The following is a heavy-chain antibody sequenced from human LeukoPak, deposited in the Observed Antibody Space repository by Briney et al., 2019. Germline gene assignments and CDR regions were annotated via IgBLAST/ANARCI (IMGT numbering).Heavy chain of an antibody. D-gene: IGHD3-10*01. J-gene: IGHJ4*02. CDR1: GYSISSGYY. CDR2: IYHSGST. V-gene: IGHV4-38-2*01. Sequence: PSETLSLTCAVSGYSISSGYYWGWIRQPPGKGLEWIGGIYHSGSTYYNPSLKSRVTISVDTSKNQFSLKLSSVTAADTAVYYCARLSRITMVRGVMGYFDYWGQGTLVTVSS. CDR3: ARLSRITMVRGVMGYFDY.